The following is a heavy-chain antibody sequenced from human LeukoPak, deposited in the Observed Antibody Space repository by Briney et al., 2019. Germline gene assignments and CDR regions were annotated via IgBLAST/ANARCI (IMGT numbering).Heavy chain of an antibody. V-gene: IGHV3-11*01. CDR1: GFTFSDYY. D-gene: IGHD1-26*01. CDR3: ARRRDSGSLQHFDY. J-gene: IGHJ4*02. CDR2: ISSSGSTI. Sequence: GGSVRLSCAASGFTFSDYYMSWIRQAPGKGLEWVSYISSSGSTIYYADSVKGRFTISRDNAKNSLYLQMNSLRAEDTAVYYCARRRDSGSLQHFDYWGQGTLVTVSS.